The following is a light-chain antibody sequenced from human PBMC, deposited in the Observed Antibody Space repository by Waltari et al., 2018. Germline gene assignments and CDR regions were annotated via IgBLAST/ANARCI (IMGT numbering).Light chain of an antibody. CDR2: DAS. Sequence: EVVLTQSPVTLSLSPGERATLSCRASQSVGKFLAWYQKKPGQAPRLLIYDASNRATGIPVTFSGSGSGTDFTLTISSVQPEDFALYFCQQRSDWSPSITFGQGTRLEI. CDR1: QSVGKF. J-gene: IGKJ5*01. CDR3: QQRSDWSPSIT. V-gene: IGKV3-11*01.